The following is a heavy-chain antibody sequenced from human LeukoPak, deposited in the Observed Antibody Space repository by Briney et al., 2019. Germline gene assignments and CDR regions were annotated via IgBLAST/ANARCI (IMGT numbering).Heavy chain of an antibody. Sequence: GGSLRLSCAASGFTVSSNYMSWVRQAPGKGLEWVSVIYSGGSTYYADSVKGRFTISRDNSKNTLYLQMNSLRAEDMAVYYCAREQGLRGYYYYGMDVWGQGTTVTVSS. CDR1: GFTVSSNY. J-gene: IGHJ6*02. CDR2: IYSGGST. V-gene: IGHV3-66*02. CDR3: AREQGLRGYYYYGMDV. D-gene: IGHD1/OR15-1a*01.